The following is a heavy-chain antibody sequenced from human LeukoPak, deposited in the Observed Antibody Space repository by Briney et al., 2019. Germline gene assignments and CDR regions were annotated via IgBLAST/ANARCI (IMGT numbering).Heavy chain of an antibody. CDR3: SRESGPFCPFGY. CDR1: GGSISGTNW. D-gene: IGHD1-26*01. V-gene: IGHV4/OR15-8*02. CDR2: ISLVGQT. Sequence: SETLSLTCGVSGGSISGTNWWSWVRQPPGQGLEWIGEISLVGQTNYNPSLNGRVTMSLDKSSNQLSLHLTSVTAADTATYFCSRESGPFCPFGYWGQGTLVIVSS. J-gene: IGHJ4*02.